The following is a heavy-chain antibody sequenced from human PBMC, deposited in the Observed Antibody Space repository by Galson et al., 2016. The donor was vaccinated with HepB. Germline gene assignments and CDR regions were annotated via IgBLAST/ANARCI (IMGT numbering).Heavy chain of an antibody. Sequence: SVKVSCKASGGTFSNYAISWVRQAPGQGLEWMGGIIPILGTANYAQKFQGRVTITADESTSTAFMELNSLTSEDTAVYYCAREGDGTNTLTYYYGMDVRGQGTTVTVSS. CDR2: IIPILGTA. V-gene: IGHV1-69*13. D-gene: IGHD5-24*01. CDR1: GGTFSNYA. CDR3: AREGDGTNTLTYYYGMDV. J-gene: IGHJ6*02.